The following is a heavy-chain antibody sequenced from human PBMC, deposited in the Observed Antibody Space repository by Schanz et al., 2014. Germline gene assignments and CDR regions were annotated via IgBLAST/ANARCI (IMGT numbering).Heavy chain of an antibody. J-gene: IGHJ4*02. Sequence: DVXLVESGGGLAQPGGSLRLSCVASGFMFTKYAMNWVRQAPGKGLEWVSGISGTGTKTYYADSVKSRFTISRDNSKNTVFLQMSSLRADDTALYYCAKDIGGAVAAPVYDSWGQGTLVTVSS. CDR2: ISGTGTKT. D-gene: IGHD2-15*01. CDR3: AKDIGGAVAAPVYDS. V-gene: IGHV3-23*04. CDR1: GFMFTKYA.